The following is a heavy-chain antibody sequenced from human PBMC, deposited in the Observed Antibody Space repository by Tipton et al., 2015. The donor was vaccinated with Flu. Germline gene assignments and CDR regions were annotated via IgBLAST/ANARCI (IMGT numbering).Heavy chain of an antibody. CDR3: ARDPYGDYGMDV. V-gene: IGHV4-59*01. Sequence: LSLTCTVSGGPISSYYWSWIRQPPGKGLEWIGYIYYSGRTNYHPSLKSRVTISVDTSKNQFSLKLSSVTAADTAVYYCARDPYGDYGMDVWGQGTTVTVSS. D-gene: IGHD4-17*01. CDR2: IYYSGRT. CDR1: GGPISSYY. J-gene: IGHJ6*02.